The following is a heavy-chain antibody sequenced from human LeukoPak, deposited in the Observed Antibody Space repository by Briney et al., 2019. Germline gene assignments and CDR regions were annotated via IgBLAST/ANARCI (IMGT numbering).Heavy chain of an antibody. CDR2: IFYTGST. D-gene: IGHD3-9*01. J-gene: IGHJ5*02. CDR1: GGSISRTSYY. V-gene: IGHV4-39*01. Sequence: SETLPLTCIVSGGSISRTSYYWGWIRQPPGKGLGGIGSIFYTGSTYYNPSLKSRVTLSVDTSNNQFSLRLTSVTAADTAMYYCVTGYYLAPDNWFDPWGQGTLVTVSS. CDR3: VTGYYLAPDNWFDP.